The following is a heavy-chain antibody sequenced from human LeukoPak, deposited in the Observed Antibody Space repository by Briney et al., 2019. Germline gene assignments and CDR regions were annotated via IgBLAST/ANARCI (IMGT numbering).Heavy chain of an antibody. CDR3: ARDMLDI. D-gene: IGHD3-10*02. CDR2: IYYSGST. CDR1: GGSISSYY. Sequence: SSETLSLTCTVSGGSISSYYWSWIRQPPGKGLEWIGYIYYSGSTNYNPSLKSRVTISVDTSKNQFSLKLSSVTAADTAVYYCARDMLDICGQGTMVTVSS. V-gene: IGHV4-59*01. J-gene: IGHJ3*02.